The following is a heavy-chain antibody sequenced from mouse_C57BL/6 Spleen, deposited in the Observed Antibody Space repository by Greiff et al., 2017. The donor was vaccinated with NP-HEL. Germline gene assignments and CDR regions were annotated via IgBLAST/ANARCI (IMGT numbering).Heavy chain of an antibody. CDR3: ARGLYDGYYGAWFAY. CDR1: GYTFTSYW. Sequence: VQLQQSGAELVKPGASVKLSCKASGYTFTSYWMHWVKQRPGRGLEWIGRIDPNSGGTKYNEKFKSKATLTVDKPSSTAYMQLSSLTSEDSAVYYCARGLYDGYYGAWFAYWGQGTLVTVSA. J-gene: IGHJ3*01. CDR2: IDPNSGGT. D-gene: IGHD2-3*01. V-gene: IGHV1-72*01.